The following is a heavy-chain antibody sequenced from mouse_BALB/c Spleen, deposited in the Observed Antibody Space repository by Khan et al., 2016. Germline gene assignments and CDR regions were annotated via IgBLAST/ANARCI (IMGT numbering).Heavy chain of an antibody. CDR1: GYTFTNYG. V-gene: IGHV9-3*02. D-gene: IGHD2-13*01. CDR2: INTNTGEP. CDR3: ARTGDYPYYAMDY. Sequence: QIQLVQSGPELKKPGETVQISCKASGYTFTNYGMHWVKQAPGKGLKWMGWINTNTGEPTYAEEFKVRFAFSLETSASTAYLQINKLKNEDTATYFCARTGDYPYYAMDYWGQGTSVTVSS. J-gene: IGHJ4*01.